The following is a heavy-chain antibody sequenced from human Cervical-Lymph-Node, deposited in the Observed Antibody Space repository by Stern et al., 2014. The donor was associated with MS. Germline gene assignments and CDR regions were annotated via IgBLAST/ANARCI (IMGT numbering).Heavy chain of an antibody. V-gene: IGHV3-30*03. Sequence: QVHLVESRGGVVQPGRSLRLSCTASGFTFSSFGLHWVRQAPGKGLEWVALISCDGINKYYADSVKGRFTISRDNSKNTLSLQINSLRAEDTAVYHCARGDCSSTSCYPLYYYYGMDVWGQGTTVTVSS. CDR2: ISCDGINK. D-gene: IGHD2-2*01. J-gene: IGHJ6*02. CDR3: ARGDCSSTSCYPLYYYYGMDV. CDR1: GFTFSSFG.